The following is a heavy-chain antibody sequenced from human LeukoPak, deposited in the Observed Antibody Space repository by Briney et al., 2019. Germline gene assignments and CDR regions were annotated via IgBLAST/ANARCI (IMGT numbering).Heavy chain of an antibody. CDR1: GGSISSYY. J-gene: IGHJ5*02. CDR3: ARDVKGRYYGSGFDP. D-gene: IGHD3-10*01. CDR2: IYYSGST. Sequence: SETLSLTCTVSGGSISSYYWSWIRQPPGKGLEWIGYIYYSGSTNYNPSLKSRVTISVDTSKNQFSLKLSSVTAADTAVYYCARDVKGRYYGSGFDPWGQGTLVTVSS. V-gene: IGHV4-59*01.